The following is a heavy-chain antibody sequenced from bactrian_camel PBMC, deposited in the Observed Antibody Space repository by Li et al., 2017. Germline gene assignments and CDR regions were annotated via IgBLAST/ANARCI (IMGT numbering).Heavy chain of an antibody. Sequence: HVQLVESGGGSVQAGGSLSLSCATRGYTRRSGCLAWFRQVPGKEREGVAAIDRDGTTVYKDSVKGRFTTSRDNAKSTLYLQMNNLKPEDTAMYYCAAEGRVVECNGDRSWGQGTQVTVS. D-gene: IGHD5*01. CDR1: GYTRRSGC. CDR3: AAEGRVVECNGDRS. J-gene: IGHJ4*01. CDR2: IDRDGTT. V-gene: IGHV3S55*01.